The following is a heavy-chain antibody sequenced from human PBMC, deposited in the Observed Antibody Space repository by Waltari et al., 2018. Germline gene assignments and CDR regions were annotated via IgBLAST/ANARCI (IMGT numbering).Heavy chain of an antibody. CDR3: ARLYSDIVVVVAGYTYWYFDL. CDR2: INTNTGNP. V-gene: IGHV7-4-1*02. J-gene: IGHJ2*01. Sequence: QVQLVQSGSELKKPGASVKVSCKASGYTFTSYAMNWVRQAPGQGLEWMGWINTNTGNPTVAQGFTGRFVFSLDTSVSTSYLQISSLKAEDTAVYYCARLYSDIVVVVAGYTYWYFDLWGRGTLVTVSS. CDR1: GYTFTSYA. D-gene: IGHD2-15*01.